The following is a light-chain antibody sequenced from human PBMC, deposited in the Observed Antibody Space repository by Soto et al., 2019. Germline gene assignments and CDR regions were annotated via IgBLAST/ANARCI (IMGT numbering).Light chain of an antibody. CDR1: SSNIGSDT. V-gene: IGLV1-44*01. Sequence: QSVLPQPPSASGTPRPRVTISCSGSSSNIGSDTVNWYQQVPGTAPKLLIYANNQRPSGVPDRFSVSKSGTSASLAIGGRQSEDEADYYCAAWDDSLKGWVFGGGTKVTVL. CDR2: ANN. CDR3: AAWDDSLKGWV. J-gene: IGLJ3*02.